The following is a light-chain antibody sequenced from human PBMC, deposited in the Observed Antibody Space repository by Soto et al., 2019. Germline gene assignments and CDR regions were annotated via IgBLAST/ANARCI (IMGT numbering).Light chain of an antibody. CDR3: CSTAGSNNPYV. Sequence: QSALTQPPSASGSPGQSVTISCTGTSSDVGGSNYVSWYQQHPGKAPKVIIYEVSNRPSGVPDRFSGSQSGNTASLTVSGLQAEDEADYYCCSTAGSNNPYVFGTGTKLTVL. V-gene: IGLV2-8*01. CDR2: EVS. CDR1: SSDVGGSNY. J-gene: IGLJ1*01.